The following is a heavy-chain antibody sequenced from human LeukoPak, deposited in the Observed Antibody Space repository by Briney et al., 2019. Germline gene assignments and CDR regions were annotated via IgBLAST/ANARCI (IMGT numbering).Heavy chain of an antibody. CDR2: IYTSGST. V-gene: IGHV4-4*09. CDR3: ARQAHYYGSGSYYNFLYYYMDV. CDR1: GGSISSYY. D-gene: IGHD3-10*01. Sequence: SETLSLACTVSGGSISSYYWSWIRQPPAKGLEWIGYIYTSGSTNYNPSLKSRVTISGDTSKNQFSLKLSSVTAADTAVDYCARQAHYYGSGSYYNFLYYYMDVWGKGTTVTVSS. J-gene: IGHJ6*03.